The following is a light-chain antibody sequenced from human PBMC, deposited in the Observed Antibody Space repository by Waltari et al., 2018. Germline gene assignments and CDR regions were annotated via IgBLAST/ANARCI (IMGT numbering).Light chain of an antibody. CDR1: NIGSKS. CDR3: QVWDSSSDHRGYV. V-gene: IGLV3-21*04. J-gene: IGLJ1*01. Sequence: SYVLTQPPSVSVAPGKTARITCGGNNIGSKSVHWDQEKPGQAPVLVLYYDSDRPSGSPVQFSGSNSVNTATLTISRVEAGDEADYYCQVWDSSSDHRGYVFGTGTKVTVL. CDR2: YDS.